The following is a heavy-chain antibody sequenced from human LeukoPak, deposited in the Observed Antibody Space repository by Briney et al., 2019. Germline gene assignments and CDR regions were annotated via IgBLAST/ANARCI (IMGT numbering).Heavy chain of an antibody. V-gene: IGHV4-31*03. CDR3: ARGVLGCTNGVCPGNDAFDI. J-gene: IGHJ3*02. Sequence: SETLSLTCTVSGGSISSGGYYWSWIRQHPGKGLEWIGYIYYSGSTYYNPSLKSRVTISVDTSKNQFSLKLSSVIAADTAVYYCARGVLGCTNGVCPGNDAFDIWGQGTMVTVSS. CDR2: IYYSGST. CDR1: GGSISSGGYY. D-gene: IGHD2-8*01.